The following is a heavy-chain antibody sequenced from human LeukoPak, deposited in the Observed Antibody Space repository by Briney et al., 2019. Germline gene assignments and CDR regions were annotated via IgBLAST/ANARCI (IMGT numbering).Heavy chain of an antibody. D-gene: IGHD2-15*01. J-gene: IGHJ4*02. Sequence: GGSLRLSCVVSGLTFSNAWMTWVRQAPGRGLEGVGRIESKTDGGATDYAASVKGRFTISRDDSKNTQYLQMNSLKTEHTAVYYCSTLAYCSGGRCYGFDYWGQGALVTVSS. CDR1: GLTFSNAW. CDR2: IESKTDGGAT. V-gene: IGHV3-15*04. CDR3: STLAYCSGGRCYGFDY.